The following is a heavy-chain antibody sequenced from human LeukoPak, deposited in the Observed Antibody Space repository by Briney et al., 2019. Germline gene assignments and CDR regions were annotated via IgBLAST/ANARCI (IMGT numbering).Heavy chain of an antibody. CDR2: MNPNSGNT. J-gene: IGHJ4*02. Sequence: GASVKVSCRTSGYTFTSYDINWVRQATGQGLEWMGWMNPNSGNTGYAQKFQGRVTITRNTSISTAYMELSSLRSEDTAVYYCAAGFTRYYFDYWGQGTLVTVSS. CDR3: AAGFTRYYFDY. V-gene: IGHV1-8*03. CDR1: GYTFTSYD.